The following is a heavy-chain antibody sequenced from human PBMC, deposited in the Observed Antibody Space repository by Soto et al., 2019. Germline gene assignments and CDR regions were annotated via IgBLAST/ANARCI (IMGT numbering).Heavy chain of an antibody. J-gene: IGHJ6*03. V-gene: IGHV3-9*01. CDR1: GFTFDDYA. Sequence: GGSLRLSCAASGFTFDDYAMHWVRQAPGKGLEWVSGISWNSGSIGYADSVKGRFTISRDNAKNSLYLQMNSLRAEDTALYYCAKGVSMDVWGKGTTVTVS. CDR3: AKGVSMDV. CDR2: ISWNSGSI.